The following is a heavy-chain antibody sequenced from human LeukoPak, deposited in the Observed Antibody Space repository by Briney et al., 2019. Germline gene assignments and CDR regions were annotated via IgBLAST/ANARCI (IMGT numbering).Heavy chain of an antibody. D-gene: IGHD2-15*01. V-gene: IGHV4-61*08. CDR3: AREGWDL. Sequence: SETLSLTCTVSGASLNSGGYYWNWIRQPPGKEPEWIGYIYYSGSTNYNRSLKSRVTISVDTSKNQFSLKLTSVTAADTAVYYCAREGWDLWGRGTLVTVAS. CDR1: GASLNSGGYY. CDR2: IYYSGST. J-gene: IGHJ2*01.